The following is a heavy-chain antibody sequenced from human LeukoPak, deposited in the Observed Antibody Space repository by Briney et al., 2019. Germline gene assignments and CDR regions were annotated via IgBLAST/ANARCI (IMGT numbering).Heavy chain of an antibody. Sequence: SETLSLTCTVSGGSISSYYWSWIRQPPGKGLEWIGYIYYSGSTNYNPSLKSRVTMSIDMSKNQFSLNLSSVTAADTAVYYCARGGGWSYDYWGQGTLVTVSS. J-gene: IGHJ4*02. D-gene: IGHD6-19*01. CDR1: GGSISSYY. CDR3: ARGGGWSYDY. CDR2: IYYSGST. V-gene: IGHV4-59*12.